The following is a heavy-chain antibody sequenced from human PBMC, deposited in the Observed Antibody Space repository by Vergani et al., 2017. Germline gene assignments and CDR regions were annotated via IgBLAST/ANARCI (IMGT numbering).Heavy chain of an antibody. CDR3: ARDHFGSGSYMAWFDP. D-gene: IGHD1-26*01. Sequence: QVHLVQSGVEVKKPGASVKISCRASGYSFIDYYIHWIRPAPGQGLEWMGWINPKSGVTNYAQKLQGRVTMTRDTSIATVYMALTNLRSTDTATFYCARDHFGSGSYMAWFDPWGQGSPVIVSS. V-gene: IGHV1-2*02. J-gene: IGHJ5*02. CDR1: GYSFIDYY. CDR2: INPKSGVT.